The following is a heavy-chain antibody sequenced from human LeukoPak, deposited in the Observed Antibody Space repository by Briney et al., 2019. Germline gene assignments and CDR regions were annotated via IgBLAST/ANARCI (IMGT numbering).Heavy chain of an antibody. D-gene: IGHD3-22*01. CDR2: FDPEDGET. Sequence: ASVKVSCKASGYTFTGYYMHWVRQAPGKGLEWMGGFDPEDGETIYAQKFQGRVTMTEDTSTDTAYMELSSLRSEDTAVYYCATDRPGDYYDSSGYTFDYWGQGTLVTVSS. CDR3: ATDRPGDYYDSSGYTFDY. CDR1: GYTFTGYY. J-gene: IGHJ4*02. V-gene: IGHV1-24*01.